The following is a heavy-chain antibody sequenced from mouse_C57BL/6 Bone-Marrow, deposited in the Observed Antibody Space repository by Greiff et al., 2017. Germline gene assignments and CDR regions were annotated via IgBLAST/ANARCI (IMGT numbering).Heavy chain of an antibody. Sequence: QVQLQQSGAELVRPGASVTLSCKASGYTFTDYEMHWVKQTPVHGLEWIGAIDPETGGTAYNQKFKGKAILTADKSSSTAYMELRSLTSEDSAVYDCTRDYYYGRSYPWFAYWGQGTLVTVSA. CDR2: IDPETGGT. D-gene: IGHD1-1*01. CDR1: GYTFTDYE. V-gene: IGHV1-15*01. CDR3: TRDYYYGRSYPWFAY. J-gene: IGHJ3*01.